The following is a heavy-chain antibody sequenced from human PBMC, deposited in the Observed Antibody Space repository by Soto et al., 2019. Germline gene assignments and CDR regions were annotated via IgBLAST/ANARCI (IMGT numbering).Heavy chain of an antibody. D-gene: IGHD5-12*01. V-gene: IGHV4-39*01. CDR1: GGSISHSSSYY. CDR3: ARHPNSGWLGY. CDR2: VYYTGDT. Sequence: SETLSLTCTVSGGSISHSSSYYWAWIRQPPGKGLEWIGSVYYTGDTYYGPSLKSRVTLFVDASKNQFSLRLSSVTASDTATYFYARHPNSGWLGYWGHGLLVAVS. J-gene: IGHJ4*01.